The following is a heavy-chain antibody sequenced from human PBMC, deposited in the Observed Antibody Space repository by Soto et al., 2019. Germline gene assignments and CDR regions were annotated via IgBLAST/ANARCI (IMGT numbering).Heavy chain of an antibody. CDR1: GGSINSGAYY. CDR2: IYYSGST. Sequence: SETLSLTCTVSGGSINSGAYYWSWIRQHPEKGLEWIGYIYYSGSTYYNQSLKSRVTISVDTSENQFSLKLSSVTAADTAVYYCARERPDGARLDPWGQGTLVTVSS. V-gene: IGHV4-31*03. D-gene: IGHD6-6*01. J-gene: IGHJ5*02. CDR3: ARERPDGARLDP.